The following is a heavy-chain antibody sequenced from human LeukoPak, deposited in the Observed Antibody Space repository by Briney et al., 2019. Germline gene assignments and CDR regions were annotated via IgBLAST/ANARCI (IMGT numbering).Heavy chain of an antibody. CDR1: GGTFSSYA. Sequence: GASVKVSCKASGGTFSSYAISWVRQAPGQGLEWMGGIIPIFGTANYAQKFQGRVTITADESTSTAYMGLSSLRSEDTAVYYCARETDGYCSGGSCRNWFDPWGQGTLVTVSS. J-gene: IGHJ5*02. CDR3: ARETDGYCSGGSCRNWFDP. V-gene: IGHV1-69*13. CDR2: IIPIFGTA. D-gene: IGHD2-15*01.